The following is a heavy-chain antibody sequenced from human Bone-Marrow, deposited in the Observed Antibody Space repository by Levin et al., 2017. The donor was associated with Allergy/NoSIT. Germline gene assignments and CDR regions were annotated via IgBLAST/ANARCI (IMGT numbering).Heavy chain of an antibody. Sequence: SCTVSGGSISSSTHYWGWMRQPPGEGLEWIGSIYYTGNTYYKPSLKSRVTISVDTSKNLFSLKLSSVTAADTAVYYCAREYSGSSLFDPWGQGTLVTVSS. D-gene: IGHD6-6*01. CDR1: GGSISSSTHY. CDR3: AREYSGSSLFDP. J-gene: IGHJ5*02. V-gene: IGHV4-39*07. CDR2: IYYTGNT.